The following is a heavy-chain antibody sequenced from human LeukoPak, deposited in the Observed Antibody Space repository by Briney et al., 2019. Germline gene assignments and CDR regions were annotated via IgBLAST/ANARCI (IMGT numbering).Heavy chain of an antibody. CDR3: ARDPSRPYSSSWLDY. CDR1: GFTFSSYG. V-gene: IGHV3-33*01. J-gene: IGHJ4*02. CDR2: IWYDGSNK. Sequence: GGSLRLSCAASGFTFSSYGMHWVRQAPSKGLEWVAVIWYDGSNKYYADSVKGRFTISRDNSKNTLYLQMNSLRAEDTAVYYCARDPSRPYSSSWLDYWGQGTLVTVSS. D-gene: IGHD6-13*01.